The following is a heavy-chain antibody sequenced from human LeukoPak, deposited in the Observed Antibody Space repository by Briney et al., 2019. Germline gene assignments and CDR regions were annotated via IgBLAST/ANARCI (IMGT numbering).Heavy chain of an antibody. J-gene: IGHJ4*02. CDR2: ISGSGGST. CDR3: AKLVGGYDDFWSGYLYY. D-gene: IGHD3-3*01. CDR1: GFTFSNYW. Sequence: GGSLRLSCAASGFTFSNYWMHWVRQAPGKGLEWVSAISGSGGSTYYADSVKGRFTISRDNSKNTLYLQMNSLRAEDTAVYYCAKLVGGYDDFWSGYLYYWGQGTLVTVSS. V-gene: IGHV3-23*01.